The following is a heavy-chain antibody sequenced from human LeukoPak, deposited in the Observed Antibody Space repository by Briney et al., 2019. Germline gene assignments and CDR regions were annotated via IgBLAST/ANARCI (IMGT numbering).Heavy chain of an antibody. Sequence: GGSLRLSCAASGFTFSSYSMNWVRQAPGKGLEWVSYIRSSGSTIYYADSVKGRFTISRDNAKNSLYLQMNSLRAEDTAVYYCAKDYTYCGGDCYSAWDYWGQGTLVTVSS. D-gene: IGHD2-21*02. CDR2: IRSSGSTI. CDR3: AKDYTYCGGDCYSAWDY. J-gene: IGHJ4*02. V-gene: IGHV3-48*04. CDR1: GFTFSSYS.